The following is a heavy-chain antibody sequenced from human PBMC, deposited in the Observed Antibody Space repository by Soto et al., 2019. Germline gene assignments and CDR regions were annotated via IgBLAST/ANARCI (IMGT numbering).Heavy chain of an antibody. D-gene: IGHD1-26*01. CDR2: ISAYNGNT. J-gene: IGHJ5*02. V-gene: IGHV1-18*04. Sequence: GASVKVSCKASGYTFTIYVISWVRQATGQGLEWMGWISAYNGNTNYAQKLQGRVTMTTDTSTSTAYMELRSLRSDDTAVYYCARVPAGAGSGFDPWGQGTLVTVSS. CDR1: GYTFTIYV. CDR3: ARVPAGAGSGFDP.